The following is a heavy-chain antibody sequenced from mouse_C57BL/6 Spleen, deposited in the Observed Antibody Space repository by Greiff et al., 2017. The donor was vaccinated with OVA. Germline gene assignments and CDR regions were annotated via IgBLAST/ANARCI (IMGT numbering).Heavy chain of an antibody. Sequence: EVMLVESGGGLVKPGGSLKLSCAASGFTFSDYGMHWVRQAPEKGLEWVAYISSGSSTIYYADIVKGRLTISRDNAKNTLFLQMTSRRAEDTTMYYCASGSSSYWYFDVWGTGTTVTVSS. CDR3: ASGSSSYWYFDV. D-gene: IGHD1-1*01. CDR2: ISSGSSTI. V-gene: IGHV5-17*01. CDR1: GFTFSDYG. J-gene: IGHJ1*03.